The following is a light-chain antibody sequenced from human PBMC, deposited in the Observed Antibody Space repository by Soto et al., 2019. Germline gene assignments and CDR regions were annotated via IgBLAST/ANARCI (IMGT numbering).Light chain of an antibody. CDR1: QSVFYSSNSKTY. J-gene: IGKJ2*01. Sequence: DIVLNQSPDSLAVSLGERATINCKSSQSVFYSSNSKTYLTWYQQKSGQPPKLLIYWASTRESGVPDRFSGSGSGTDFTLTISSLQAEDVAVYYCQQYYSTPYTFGQGTKLEIK. V-gene: IGKV4-1*01. CDR2: WAS. CDR3: QQYYSTPYT.